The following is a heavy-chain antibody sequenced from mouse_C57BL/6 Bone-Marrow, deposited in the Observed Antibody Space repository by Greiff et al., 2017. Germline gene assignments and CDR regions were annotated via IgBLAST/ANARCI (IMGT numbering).Heavy chain of an antibody. Sequence: QVQLQQSGAELVRPGTSVKVSCKASGYAFTNYLIEWVKQRPGQGLEWIGVINTGSGGTNYNEKFKGKATLTADKSSRTAYMQLSSLTSEDSAVYFCARQIYYDYDGRIFAYWGQGTLVTVSA. D-gene: IGHD2-4*01. V-gene: IGHV1-54*01. CDR2: INTGSGGT. J-gene: IGHJ3*01. CDR3: ARQIYYDYDGRIFAY. CDR1: GYAFTNYL.